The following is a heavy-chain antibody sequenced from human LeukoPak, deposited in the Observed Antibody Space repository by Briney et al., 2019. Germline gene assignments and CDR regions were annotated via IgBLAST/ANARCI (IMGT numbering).Heavy chain of an antibody. CDR2: IGDTGSNI. CDR1: GFIFSDYG. D-gene: IGHD6-19*01. Sequence: GGSLRLSCAASGFIFSDYGINWVRQAPGKGLEWVSYIGDTGSNILYADSVKGRFTISRDNAKNSLYLQMNSLRAEDTAVYYCARDSSGWYSSEDYYFDYWGRGTLVTVSS. J-gene: IGHJ4*02. CDR3: ARDSSGWYSSEDYYFDY. V-gene: IGHV3-48*04.